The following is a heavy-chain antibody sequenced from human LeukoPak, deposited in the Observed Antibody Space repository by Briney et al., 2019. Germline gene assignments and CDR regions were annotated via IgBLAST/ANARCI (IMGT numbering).Heavy chain of an antibody. Sequence: ASVKVSCKASGYTFTSYGISWVRQAPGQGLEWMGWISAYNGNTNYAQKLQGRVTMTTDTSTSTACMELRSLRSDDTAVYYCARLPRYGSYAFDIWGQGTMVTVSS. D-gene: IGHD3-10*01. V-gene: IGHV1-18*01. CDR1: GYTFTSYG. CDR2: ISAYNGNT. J-gene: IGHJ3*02. CDR3: ARLPRYGSYAFDI.